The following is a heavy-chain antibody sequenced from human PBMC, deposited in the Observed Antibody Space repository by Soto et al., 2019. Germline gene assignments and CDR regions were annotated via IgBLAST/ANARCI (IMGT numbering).Heavy chain of an antibody. D-gene: IGHD4-4*01. CDR3: ARASVSRFDY. CDR2: IYYSGST. CDR1: GGSISSYY. J-gene: IGHJ4*02. V-gene: IGHV4-59*01. Sequence: SETLSLTCTVSGGSISSYYWSWIRQPPGKGLEWIGYIYYSGSTNYNPSLKSRVTISVDTSKNQFSLKLSSVTAADTAVYYCARASVSRFDYWGQGTLVNVS.